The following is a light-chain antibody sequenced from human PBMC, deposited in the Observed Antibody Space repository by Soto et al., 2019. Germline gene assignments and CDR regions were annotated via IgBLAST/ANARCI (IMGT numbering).Light chain of an antibody. CDR2: GAS. CDR3: QQYNNWPPGT. CDR1: QSVSSN. J-gene: IGKJ4*01. V-gene: IGKV3-15*01. Sequence: DIVMTQSPATLSVSPGERATLSCRASQSVSSNLAWYQQKPGQAPRLLIYGASTRATGIPARFSGSGSGTEFTLTISSLQSEDFAVYYCQQYNNWPPGTFGGGTKVEIK.